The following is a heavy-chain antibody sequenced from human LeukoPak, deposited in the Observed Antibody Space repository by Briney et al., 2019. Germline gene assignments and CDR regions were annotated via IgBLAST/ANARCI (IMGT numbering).Heavy chain of an antibody. CDR3: AKRGGSGSYPYYFDY. J-gene: IGHJ4*02. CDR2: IYDSGDYA. CDR1: GFTFSNYA. Sequence: QPGGSLRLSCAASGFTFSNYAMSWVRQAPGTGLEWVSDIYDSGDYAYYADSVKGRFTISRDNSRNTLYLQMNSLRAGDRAVYYCAKRGGSGSYPYYFDYWGQGTLVTVSS. D-gene: IGHD3-10*01. V-gene: IGHV3-23*01.